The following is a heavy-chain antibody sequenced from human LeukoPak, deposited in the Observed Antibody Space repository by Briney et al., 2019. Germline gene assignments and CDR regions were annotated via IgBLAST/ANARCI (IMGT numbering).Heavy chain of an antibody. J-gene: IGHJ4*02. CDR2: ISSSSSFI. CDR3: ARDSTDFDC. CDR1: GFTFSSYS. V-gene: IGHV3-21*01. Sequence: GGSLRLSCAASGFTFSSYSMNWVRQAPGKGLEWVSSISSSSSFIYYADSVKDRFTISRDNAKNSLYLQMNSLRAEDTAVYYCARDSTDFDCWGQGTLVTVSS.